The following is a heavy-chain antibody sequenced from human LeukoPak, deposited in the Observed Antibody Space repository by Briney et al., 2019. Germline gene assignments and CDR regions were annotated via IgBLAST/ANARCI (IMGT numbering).Heavy chain of an antibody. CDR2: ISYDGSNK. J-gene: IGHJ4*02. D-gene: IGHD6-19*01. V-gene: IGHV3-30*03. CDR3: ASARDSSGWYYFDY. CDR1: GFTFSSYG. Sequence: GGSLRLSCAASGFTFSSYGMHWVRQAPGKGLEWVAVISYDGSNKYYADSVKGRFTISRDNSKNTLYLQMNSLRAEDTAVYYCASARDSSGWYYFDYWGQGTLVTVSS.